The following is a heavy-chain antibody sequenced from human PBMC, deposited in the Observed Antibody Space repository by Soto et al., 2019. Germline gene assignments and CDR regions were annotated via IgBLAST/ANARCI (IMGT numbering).Heavy chain of an antibody. CDR1: GASMSSGGYY. V-gene: IGHV4-31*03. Sequence: SETLSLTCTVSGASMSSGGYYWTWIRQSPGKGLEWIGYIYYSGSTYYNPSLESRVAISLDTSRSQFSLTLHSVTAADTAIYYCARLDCISTSCYLSWFDPWGQGTLVTVSS. D-gene: IGHD2-2*01. CDR3: ARLDCISTSCYLSWFDP. CDR2: IYYSGST. J-gene: IGHJ5*02.